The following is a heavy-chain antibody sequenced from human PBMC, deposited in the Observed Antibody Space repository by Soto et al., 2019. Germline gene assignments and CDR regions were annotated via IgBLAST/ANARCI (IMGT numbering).Heavy chain of an antibody. CDR1: GFTFSSYG. V-gene: IGHV3-30*18. Sequence: GGSLRLSCAASGFTFSSYGMHWVRQAPGKGLEWVAVISYDGRNKYYADSVKGRFTISRDNSKNTLYLQMNSLRAEDTAVYYCAKDYCDGSGLLQYYYGMDVWGQGTTVTAP. J-gene: IGHJ6*02. D-gene: IGHD3-22*01. CDR2: ISYDGRNK. CDR3: AKDYCDGSGLLQYYYGMDV.